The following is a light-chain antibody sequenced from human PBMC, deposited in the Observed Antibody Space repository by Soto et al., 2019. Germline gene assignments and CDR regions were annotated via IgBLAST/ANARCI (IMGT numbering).Light chain of an antibody. CDR1: SSDVGGYNY. Sequence: QSALTQPASVSGSPGQSITISCTGTSSDVGGYNYVSWYQQHPGKAPKLMIYDVSNRPSGVSNRFSGSKSGNTASLTISGLQAEEEADYYCSSYTSSSTYVLFGGGTKLTVL. CDR2: DVS. J-gene: IGLJ2*01. CDR3: SSYTSSSTYVL. V-gene: IGLV2-14*01.